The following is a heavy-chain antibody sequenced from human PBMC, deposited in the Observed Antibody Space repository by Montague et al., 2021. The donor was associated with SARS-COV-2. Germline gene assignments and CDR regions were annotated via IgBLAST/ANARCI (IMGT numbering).Heavy chain of an antibody. V-gene: IGHV3-9*01. CDR1: GFTFGDYA. D-gene: IGHD1-26*01. CDR3: AKDNQWGFYYMDA. CDR2: ISWNSGSI. Sequence: SLRLSCAASGFTFGDYAMHLFRQAPGKGLEWVSGISWNSGSIGYSDSVKGRFTISRDNAKSSLYLQMNSLRAEDTALYYCAKDNQWGFYYMDAWGKGTTVTVSS. J-gene: IGHJ6*03.